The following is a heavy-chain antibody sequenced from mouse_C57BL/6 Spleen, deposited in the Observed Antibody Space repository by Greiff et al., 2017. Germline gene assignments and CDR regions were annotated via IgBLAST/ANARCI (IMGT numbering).Heavy chain of an antibody. CDR1: GYTFTSYW. J-gene: IGHJ1*03. CDR2: IYPGNSDT. CDR3: TRWDYDESPLV. Sequence: EVKLVESGTVLARPGASVKMSCKTSGYTFTSYWMHWVKQRPGQGLEWIGAIYPGNSDTSYNQKFKGKAKLTAATSASTAYMELSSLTNEDTAVYYCTRWDYDESPLVWGTGTTVTVSS. D-gene: IGHD2-4*01. V-gene: IGHV1-5*01.